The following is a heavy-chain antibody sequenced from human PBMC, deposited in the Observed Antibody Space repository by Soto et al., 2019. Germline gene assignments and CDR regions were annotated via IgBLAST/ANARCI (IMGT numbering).Heavy chain of an antibody. CDR3: ARGGGVGVAGSAAFDM. D-gene: IGHD3-3*01. J-gene: IGHJ3*02. V-gene: IGHV1-2*02. Sequence: QLHLVQSGAVVKKPGASVTVSCSASGYPVTAYYMHWVRQAPGRGLEWMGGINPATGAAKYTQTFPGRVTMTRGTSTRTVFKELGGLTSEDPAVFYCARGGGVGVAGSAAFDMWGQGTLVTVSS. CDR1: GYPVTAYY. CDR2: INPATGAA.